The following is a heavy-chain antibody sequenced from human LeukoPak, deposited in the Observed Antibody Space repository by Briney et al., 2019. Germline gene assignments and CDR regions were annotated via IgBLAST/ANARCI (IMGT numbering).Heavy chain of an antibody. CDR2: ISSSSSYI. CDR1: GFTFSNYW. J-gene: IGHJ4*02. V-gene: IGHV3-21*01. Sequence: GGSLRLSCAASGFTFSNYWMHWVRQVTGKGLEWVSSISSSSSYIYYADSVKGRFTISRDNAKNSLYLQMNSLRAEDTAVYYCARYGSGNDYWGQGTLVTVSS. CDR3: ARYGSGNDY. D-gene: IGHD3-10*01.